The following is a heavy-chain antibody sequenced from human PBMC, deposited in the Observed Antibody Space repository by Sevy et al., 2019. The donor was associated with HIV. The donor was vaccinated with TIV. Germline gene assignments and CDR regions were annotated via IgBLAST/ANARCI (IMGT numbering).Heavy chain of an antibody. CDR2: ISGSGGST. CDR1: GFTFSSYA. V-gene: IGHV3-23*01. D-gene: IGHD5-12*01. Sequence: GGSLRLSCAASGFTFSSYAMSWVRQAPGKGLEWVSAISGSGGSTYYADSVKGRFTISRDNSKNTLYLQMNSLRAEDRAVYYCAKDTSGSGYDLYYFDYWGQGTLVTVSS. J-gene: IGHJ4*02. CDR3: AKDTSGSGYDLYYFDY.